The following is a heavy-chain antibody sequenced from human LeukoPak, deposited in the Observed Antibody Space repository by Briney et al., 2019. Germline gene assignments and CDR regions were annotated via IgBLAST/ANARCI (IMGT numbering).Heavy chain of an antibody. V-gene: IGHV3-23*01. Sequence: GGSLRLSCAASGFTFSNYAMSWVRRAPGKGLEWVSVISGSGGSTYYADSVEGRFTISRDNSKNTLYLQMNSLRAEDAAVYFCAKAPVTSCRGAYCYPFDSWGQGTLVTVSS. J-gene: IGHJ4*02. CDR2: ISGSGGST. CDR3: AKAPVTSCRGAYCYPFDS. D-gene: IGHD2-21*01. CDR1: GFTFSNYA.